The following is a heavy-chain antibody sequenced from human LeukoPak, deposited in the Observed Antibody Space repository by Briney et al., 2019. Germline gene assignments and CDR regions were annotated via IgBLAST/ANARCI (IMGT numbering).Heavy chain of an antibody. Sequence: PGGSLRLSCAASGFTFSSYAMSWVRQAPGKGLEWVAVMSYDGSTKFYADSVKGRFTVSGDNSKNTLYLQMNSLRDEDTALYYCARREMTTTLDSWGQGTLVTVSS. V-gene: IGHV3-30-3*01. D-gene: IGHD5-24*01. CDR1: GFTFSSYA. CDR2: MSYDGSTK. J-gene: IGHJ4*02. CDR3: ARREMTTTLDS.